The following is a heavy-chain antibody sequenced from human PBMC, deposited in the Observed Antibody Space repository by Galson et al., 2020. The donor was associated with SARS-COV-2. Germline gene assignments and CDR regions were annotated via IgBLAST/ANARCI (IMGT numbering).Heavy chain of an antibody. CDR3: AKGTRYFDWTPSVDY. D-gene: IGHD3-9*01. J-gene: IGHJ4*02. V-gene: IGHV3-43*01. CDR1: GFTFDDYT. Sequence: GESLKISCAASGFTFDDYTMHWVRQAPGKGLEWVSLISWDGGITYYADSVKGRFTISRDNSKNSLYLQMNSLRTEDTALYYCAKGTRYFDWTPSVDYWGQGTLVTVSS. CDR2: ISWDGGIT.